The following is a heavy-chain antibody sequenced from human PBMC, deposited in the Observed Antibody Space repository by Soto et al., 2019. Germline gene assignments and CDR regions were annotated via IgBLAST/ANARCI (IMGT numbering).Heavy chain of an antibody. CDR2: IYHSGST. V-gene: IGHV4-4*02. CDR1: SGSISSSNW. CDR3: ARVTTVTTRPYYYYMDV. Sequence: SETLSLTCAVSSGSISSSNWWSWVRQPPGKGLEWIGEIYHSGSTNCNPSLKSRVTISVDKSKNQFSLKLSSVTAADTAVYYCARVTTVTTRPYYYYMDVWGKGTTVTVSS. J-gene: IGHJ6*03. D-gene: IGHD4-17*01.